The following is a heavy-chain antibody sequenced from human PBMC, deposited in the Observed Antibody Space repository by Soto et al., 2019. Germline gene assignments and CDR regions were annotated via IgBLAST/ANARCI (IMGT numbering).Heavy chain of an antibody. CDR2: IYWDDSK. D-gene: IGHD4-17*01. J-gene: IGHJ4*02. V-gene: IGHV2-5*02. CDR1: GFSLSTHGVG. CDR3: AKKGGGDYVLGY. Sequence: QITLKESGPTLVKPTQTLTLTCTFSGFSLSTHGVGVGWIRQPPGKALEWLALIYWDDSKHYSPSLKSRLTITKDTSRNQVVLTMTNMDPVDTATYYCAKKGGGDYVLGYWGQGTLVTVSS.